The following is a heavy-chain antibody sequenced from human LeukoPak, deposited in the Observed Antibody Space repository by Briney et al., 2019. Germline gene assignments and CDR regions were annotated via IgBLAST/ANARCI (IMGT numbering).Heavy chain of an antibody. D-gene: IGHD6-13*01. Sequence: PGGSLRLSCAASGFTFSTYWMHWVRQAPGKGLVWVSRINSDGSVTTYADSVKGRFTISRDNAKNSLYLQMNSLRAEDTAVYYCARKRDSSSWYLFDYWGQGTLVTVSS. CDR3: ARKRDSSSWYLFDY. CDR1: GFTFSTYW. V-gene: IGHV3-74*01. CDR2: INSDGSVT. J-gene: IGHJ4*02.